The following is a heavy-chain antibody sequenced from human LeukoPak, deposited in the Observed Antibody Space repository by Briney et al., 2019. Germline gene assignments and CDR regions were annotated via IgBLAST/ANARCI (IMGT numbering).Heavy chain of an antibody. D-gene: IGHD3-22*01. CDR1: GGSFSGYY. CDR2: INHSGST. J-gene: IGHJ5*02. CDR3: ARMYYYDSSGYYYRAGHWFDP. V-gene: IGHV4-34*01. Sequence: SETLSLTCVVYGGSFSGYYWSWIRQPPGKGLEWIGEINHSGSTNYNPSLKSRVTISVDTSKNQFSLKLSSVTAADTAVYYCARMYYYDSSGYYYRAGHWFDPWGQGTLVTVSS.